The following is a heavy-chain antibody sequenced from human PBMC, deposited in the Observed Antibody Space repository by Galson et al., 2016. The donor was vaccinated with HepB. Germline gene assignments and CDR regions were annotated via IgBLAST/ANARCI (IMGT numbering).Heavy chain of an antibody. Sequence: SLRLSCAASGFAVSTNYLSWVRQAPGKGLEWVAVISSDGSNQYYADSVQGRFTISRDNSKNTLYLQMNSLRAEDTAVYYCARDLESRDTPMVMLDYWGQGTLVTVSS. D-gene: IGHD5-18*01. V-gene: IGHV3-30-3*01. CDR1: GFAVSTNY. CDR2: ISSDGSNQ. J-gene: IGHJ4*02. CDR3: ARDLESRDTPMVMLDY.